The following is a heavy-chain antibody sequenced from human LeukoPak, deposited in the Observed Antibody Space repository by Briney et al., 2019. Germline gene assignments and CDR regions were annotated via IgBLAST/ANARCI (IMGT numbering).Heavy chain of an antibody. J-gene: IGHJ4*02. CDR1: GGSISSYY. V-gene: IGHV4-4*08. CDR2: IYTSGST. D-gene: IGHD3-22*01. CDR3: ARVRPYYDSSGYTPYYFDY. Sequence: PSETLSLTCTVSGGSISSYYGSWIRQPPGKGLEWIGYIYTSGSTNYNPSLKSRVTISVDTSKNQFSLKLSSVTAADTAVYYCARVRPYYDSSGYTPYYFDYWGQGTLVTVSS.